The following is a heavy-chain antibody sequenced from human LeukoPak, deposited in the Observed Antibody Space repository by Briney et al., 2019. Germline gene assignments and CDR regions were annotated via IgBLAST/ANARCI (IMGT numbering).Heavy chain of an antibody. Sequence: GRSLRLSCAASGFTFSSYAMHWVRQAPGKGLEWVAVISYDGSNKYYADSVKGRFTISRDNSKNTLYLQMNSLRAEDTAVYYCARERGYCSGGSCYGLDYWGQETLVTVSS. CDR3: ARERGYCSGGSCYGLDY. J-gene: IGHJ4*02. V-gene: IGHV3-30-3*01. D-gene: IGHD2-15*01. CDR2: ISYDGSNK. CDR1: GFTFSSYA.